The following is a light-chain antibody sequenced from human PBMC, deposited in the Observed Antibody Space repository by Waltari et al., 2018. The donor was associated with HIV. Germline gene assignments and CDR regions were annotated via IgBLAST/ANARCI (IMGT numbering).Light chain of an antibody. V-gene: IGLV2-11*01. CDR2: DVS. CDR3: CSYAGSYHVV. J-gene: IGLJ2*01. CDR1: SSDVGGYNY. Sequence: QSALTQPRSVSGSPGQSVTISCTGTSSDVGGYNYVSWYQQHPGKAPKLMIYDVSKRPSGVPDRFSGSNSGNTPSLTISVLQAEDEADYYCCSYAGSYHVVFGGGTKLTVL.